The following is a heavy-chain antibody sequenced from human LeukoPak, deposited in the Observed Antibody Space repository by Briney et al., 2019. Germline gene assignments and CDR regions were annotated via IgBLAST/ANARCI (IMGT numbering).Heavy chain of an antibody. Sequence: PSETLSLTCTVSGDSISSSSYYWGWIRHPPGKGLEWIGNIYYSGSAHYNPSLKSRVTISVDMSKNQFSLRLSSVTTADTAEFYCARLNGVMDYFDYWGQGTLVTVSS. CDR1: GDSISSSSYY. J-gene: IGHJ4*02. D-gene: IGHD2-8*01. CDR2: IYYSGSA. CDR3: ARLNGVMDYFDY. V-gene: IGHV4-39*01.